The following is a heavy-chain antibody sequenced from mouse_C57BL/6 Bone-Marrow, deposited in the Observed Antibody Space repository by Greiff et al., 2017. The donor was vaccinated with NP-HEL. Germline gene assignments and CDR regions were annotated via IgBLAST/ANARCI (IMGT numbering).Heavy chain of an antibody. CDR1: GYTFTSYW. CDR3: ARWSTAAWFAY. J-gene: IGHJ3*01. V-gene: IGHV1-52*01. Sequence: QVQLQQSGAELVRPGSSVKLSCKASGYTFTSYWMHWVKQRPIQGLEWIGNIDPSDSETHYNQKFKDKATLTVDKSSSTAYMQLSSLTSEDSAVYYCARWSTAAWFAYWGQGTLVTVSA. D-gene: IGHD4-1*02. CDR2: IDPSDSET.